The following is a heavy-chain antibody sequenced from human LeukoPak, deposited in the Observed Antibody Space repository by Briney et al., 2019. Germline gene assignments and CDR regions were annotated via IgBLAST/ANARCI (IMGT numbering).Heavy chain of an antibody. V-gene: IGHV4-59*01. J-gene: IGHJ6*02. CDR2: IYYSGST. D-gene: IGHD2-2*01. Sequence: PSETLSLTCTVSGGSISSYYWSWIRQPPGKGLEWIGYIYYSGSTNYNPSLKSRVTISVDTSKNQFSLKLSSVTAADTAVYYCARAVRSHCSSTSCDPFYYYYGMDVWGQGTTVTVSS. CDR1: GGSISSYY. CDR3: ARAVRSHCSSTSCDPFYYYYGMDV.